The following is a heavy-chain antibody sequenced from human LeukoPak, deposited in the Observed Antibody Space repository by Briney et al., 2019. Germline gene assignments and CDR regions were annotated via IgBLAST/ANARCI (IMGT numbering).Heavy chain of an antibody. J-gene: IGHJ4*02. Sequence: GGSLRLSCAASGFTFSSHEMNWVRQAPGKGLEWVSYISSSGSSIHYADSVKGRFTISRDNAKNSLYLQMNSLRAEDTAVYYCANYYYDGSGYYPYFDYWGQGTLVTVSS. CDR3: ANYYYDGSGYYPYFDY. D-gene: IGHD3-22*01. CDR1: GFTFSSHE. CDR2: ISSSGSSI. V-gene: IGHV3-48*03.